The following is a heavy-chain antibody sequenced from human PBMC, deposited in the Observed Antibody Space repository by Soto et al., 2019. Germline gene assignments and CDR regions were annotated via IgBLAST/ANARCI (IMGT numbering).Heavy chain of an antibody. CDR3: ARVRHSSSWYVDY. V-gene: IGHV4-30-2*01. D-gene: IGHD6-13*01. J-gene: IGHJ4*02. Sequence: QLQLQESGSGLVKPSQTLSLTCAVSGGSISSGGYSWSWIRQPPGKVLEWIGYIYHSGSTYYNPSLKSRVTISVDRSKNQFSLKLSSVTAADTAVYYCARVRHSSSWYVDYWGQGTLVTVSS. CDR2: IYHSGST. CDR1: GGSISSGGYS.